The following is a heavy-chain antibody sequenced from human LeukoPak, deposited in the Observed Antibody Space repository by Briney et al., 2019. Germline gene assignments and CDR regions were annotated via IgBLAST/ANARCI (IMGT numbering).Heavy chain of an antibody. Sequence: GGSLRLSCVGSGFTFRSHAMSWVRQAPGKGLEWVAVISYDGSNKYYADSVKGRFTISRDNSKNTLYLQMNSLRAEDTAVYYCARDRVGATDYFDYWGQGTLVTVSS. D-gene: IGHD1-26*01. V-gene: IGHV3-30-3*01. J-gene: IGHJ4*02. CDR2: ISYDGSNK. CDR1: GFTFRSHA. CDR3: ARDRVGATDYFDY.